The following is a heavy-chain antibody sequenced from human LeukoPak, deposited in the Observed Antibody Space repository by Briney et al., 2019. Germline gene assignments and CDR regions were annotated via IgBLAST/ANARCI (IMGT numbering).Heavy chain of an antibody. V-gene: IGHV3-11*01. CDR3: ARDSCSGGSCYHDY. D-gene: IGHD2-15*01. J-gene: IGHJ4*02. CDR2: ISSSGSTI. CDR1: GFTFSDYY. Sequence: GGSLRLSCAASGFTFSDYYMSWIRQAPGKGLEGVSYISSSGSTIYYADSVKGRFTISRDNAKNSLYLQMNSLRAEDTAVYYCARDSCSGGSCYHDYWGQGTLVTVSS.